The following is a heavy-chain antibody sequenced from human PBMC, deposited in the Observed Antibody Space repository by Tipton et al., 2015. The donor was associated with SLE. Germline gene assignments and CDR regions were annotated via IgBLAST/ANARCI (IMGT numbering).Heavy chain of an antibody. J-gene: IGHJ3*02. Sequence: TLSLTCAVYGGSFSGYYWSWIRQPPGKGLEWIGEINHSGSTNYNPSLKSRVTISVDTSKNQFSLKLSSVTAADTAVHYCARGITAANAFDIWGQGTMVTVSS. CDR1: GGSFSGYY. CDR3: ARGITAANAFDI. CDR2: INHSGST. D-gene: IGHD6-25*01. V-gene: IGHV4-34*01.